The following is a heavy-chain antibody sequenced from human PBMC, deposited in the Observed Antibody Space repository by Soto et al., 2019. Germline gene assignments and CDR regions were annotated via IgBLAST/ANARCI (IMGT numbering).Heavy chain of an antibody. D-gene: IGHD3-10*01. J-gene: IGHJ5*02. V-gene: IGHV3-23*01. CDR2: ISGSGGST. CDR3: AKDRLYYGSGSYSWGFDP. Sequence: PGGSLRLSCSASGFTFSSYAMSWVRQAPGKGLEWVSAISGSGGSTYYADSVKGRFTISRDNSKNTLYLQMNSLRAEDTAVYYCAKDRLYYGSGSYSWGFDPWGQGTLVTVSS. CDR1: GFTFSSYA.